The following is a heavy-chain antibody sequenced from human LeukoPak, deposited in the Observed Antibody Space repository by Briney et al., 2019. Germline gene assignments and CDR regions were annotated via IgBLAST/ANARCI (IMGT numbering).Heavy chain of an antibody. D-gene: IGHD3-3*01. CDR1: GFTFGTYW. CDR2: INSDGGTT. V-gene: IGHV3-74*01. J-gene: IGHJ4*02. Sequence: GGSLRLSCVASGFTFGTYWMHCVRQAPGKGLVWVSGINSDGGTTTYADSVKGRFTISRDNAKNSLYLQMNSLRAEDTAVYYCAREGSTDFWSAYSVYYFDYWGQGTLVTVSS. CDR3: AREGSTDFWSAYSVYYFDY.